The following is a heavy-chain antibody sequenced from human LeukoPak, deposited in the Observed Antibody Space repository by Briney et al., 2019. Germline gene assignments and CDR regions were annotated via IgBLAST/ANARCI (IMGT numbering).Heavy chain of an antibody. Sequence: GGSLRLSCAASGFTFSSYSMNWVRQAPGKGLEWVSYISSSSSTIYYADSVKGRFTISRDNAKNSLYLQMNSLRAEDTAVYYCARDLSVHNWGSLGTFDYWGQGTLVTVSS. V-gene: IGHV3-48*01. CDR1: GFTFSSYS. J-gene: IGHJ4*02. D-gene: IGHD7-27*01. CDR2: ISSSSSTI. CDR3: ARDLSVHNWGSLGTFDY.